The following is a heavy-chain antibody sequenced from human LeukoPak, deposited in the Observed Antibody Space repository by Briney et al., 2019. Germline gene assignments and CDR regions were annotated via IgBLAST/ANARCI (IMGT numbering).Heavy chain of an antibody. D-gene: IGHD6-13*01. CDR3: AREGIAGHAIAY. J-gene: IGHJ4*02. CDR1: GGSFSGYY. V-gene: IGHV4-34*01. CDR2: INHSGST. Sequence: SETLSLTCAVYGGSFSGYYWSWIRQPPGKGLEWIGEINHSGSTNYNPSLKSRVTISVDTSKNQFSLKLSSVTAADTAVYYCAREGIAGHAIAYWGQGTLVTVSS.